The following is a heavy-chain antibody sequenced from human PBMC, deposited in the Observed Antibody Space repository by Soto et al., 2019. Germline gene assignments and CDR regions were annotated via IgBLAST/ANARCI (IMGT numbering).Heavy chain of an antibody. CDR1: GYTFTSYD. J-gene: IGHJ6*02. CDR2: MNPNSGNT. Sequence: GASVKVSCKASGYTFTSYDINWVRQATGQGLEWMGWMNPNSGNTGYAQKFQGRVTMTRNTSISTAYMELSSLRSEDTAVYYCARGGLHPNYYGPGSTRPYYYYYGMDVWGQGTTVTVSS. D-gene: IGHD3-10*01. V-gene: IGHV1-8*01. CDR3: ARGGLHPNYYGPGSTRPYYYYYGMDV.